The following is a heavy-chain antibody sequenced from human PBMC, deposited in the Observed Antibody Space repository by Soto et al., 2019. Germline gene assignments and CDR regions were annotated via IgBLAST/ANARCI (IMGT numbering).Heavy chain of an antibody. J-gene: IGHJ3*02. CDR2: IIPISGTT. CDR1: GGPFSNYV. CDR3: ARLPSVLPVVDM. Sequence: QVHLVQSGAEVKKPGSSVKVSCQASGGPFSNYVLSWVRQAPGHGLEWMGGIIPISGTTDYAQKFQARVTITADESTNTAYMELSSLRADDTAVYYCARLPSVLPVVDMWGQGTLVTVSS. V-gene: IGHV1-69*01.